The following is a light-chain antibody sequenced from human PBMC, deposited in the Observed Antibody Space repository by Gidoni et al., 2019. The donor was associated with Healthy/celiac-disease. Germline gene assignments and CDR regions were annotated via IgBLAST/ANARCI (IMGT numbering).Light chain of an antibody. J-gene: IGKJ2*01. CDR1: QSVSSN. Sequence: IVMTQSPAPLSVSPGERATLSCRASQSVSSNLPWYQQKPGQAPRLLIYGASPRATGITARFSGSGSGTEFTLNISSLQSEDFAVYYCQQYNNWPPYTFGQGTKLEIK. CDR2: GAS. CDR3: QQYNNWPPYT. V-gene: IGKV3-15*01.